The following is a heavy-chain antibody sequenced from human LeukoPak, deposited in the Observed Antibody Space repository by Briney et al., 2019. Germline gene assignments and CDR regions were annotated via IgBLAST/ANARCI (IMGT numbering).Heavy chain of an antibody. V-gene: IGHV1-2*02. CDR1: GYTFIGYY. D-gene: IGHD3-22*01. CDR3: ARGRGYYYDSSGQVWTY. Sequence: GASVKVSCKASGYTFIGYYMHWVRQAPGQGLKWMGGINPSTGGTNSAQKFQGRVTMTRDTSISTAYMELSSLRSEDTAVYYCARGRGYYYDSSGQVWTYWGQGTLVTVSS. CDR2: INPSTGGT. J-gene: IGHJ4*02.